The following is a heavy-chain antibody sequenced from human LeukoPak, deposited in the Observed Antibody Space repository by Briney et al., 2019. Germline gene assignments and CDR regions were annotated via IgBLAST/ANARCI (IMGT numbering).Heavy chain of an antibody. D-gene: IGHD3-22*01. CDR3: ASPLDYYDSSGYHC. V-gene: IGHV1-69*05. J-gene: IGHJ4*02. CDR2: IIPIFGTA. Sequence: SVKVSCKASGGTFSSYAISWVRQAPGQGLEWMGGIIPIFGTANYAQKFQGRVTITTDESTSTAYMELSSLRSEDTAVYYCASPLDYYDSSGYHCWGQGTLVTVSS. CDR1: GGTFSSYA.